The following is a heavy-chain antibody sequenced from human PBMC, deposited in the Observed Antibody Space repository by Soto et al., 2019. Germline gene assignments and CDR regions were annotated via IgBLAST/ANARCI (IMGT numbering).Heavy chain of an antibody. V-gene: IGHV3-53*04. CDR1: GFAVRHNY. CDR3: ARKTDSIPSGGDV. J-gene: IGHJ6*03. D-gene: IGHD3-10*01. CDR2: IYSGGDT. Sequence: PGGSLRLSCTASGFAVRHNYMTWVRQAPGKGLEWVSLIYSGGDTAYADSVKGRSTISRHTSQNTLYLQMNSLRAEDTAVYYCARKTDSIPSGGDVWGKGTAVTVS.